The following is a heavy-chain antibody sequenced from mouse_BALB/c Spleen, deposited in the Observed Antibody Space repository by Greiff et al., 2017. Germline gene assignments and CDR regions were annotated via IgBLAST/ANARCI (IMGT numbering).Heavy chain of an antibody. CDR3: TRLGDYDGGFAY. V-gene: IGHV1S81*02. J-gene: IGHJ3*01. CDR1: GYTFTSYY. CDR2: INPSNGGT. D-gene: IGHD2-4*01. Sequence: QVQLQQSGAELVKPGASVKLSCKASGYTFTSYYMYWVKQRPGQGLEWIGEINPSNGGTNFNEKFKSKATLTVDKSSSTAYMQLSSLTSEDSAVYYCTRLGDYDGGFAYWGQGTLVTVSA.